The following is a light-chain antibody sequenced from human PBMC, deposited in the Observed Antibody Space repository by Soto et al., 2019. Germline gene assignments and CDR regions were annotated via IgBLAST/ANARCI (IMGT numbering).Light chain of an antibody. Sequence: EIVMTQSPATLSVSPGERATLSCRASQSISSNLAWYQQKPGQAPTLLIYGASTRATGIPARFSGSGSGTEFILSISSLQSEDFAVYYCQQYNNWPQWTFGQGTKVEI. CDR1: QSISSN. V-gene: IGKV3-15*01. CDR3: QQYNNWPQWT. J-gene: IGKJ1*01. CDR2: GAS.